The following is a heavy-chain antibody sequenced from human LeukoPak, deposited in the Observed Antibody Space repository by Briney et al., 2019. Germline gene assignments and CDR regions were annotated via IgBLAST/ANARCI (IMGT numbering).Heavy chain of an antibody. D-gene: IGHD3-10*01. Sequence: SETLSLTCTGPGGSISGYYHNWVRQSPGGGLEWIGLVYYSGNTNYNPSLKSLVSISKDTSKNQFALELTSVTAADTAVYYCVIGRGWQPDYWGQGIPVTVSS. J-gene: IGHJ4*02. CDR2: VYYSGNT. CDR1: GGSISGYY. CDR3: VIGRGWQPDY. V-gene: IGHV4-59*03.